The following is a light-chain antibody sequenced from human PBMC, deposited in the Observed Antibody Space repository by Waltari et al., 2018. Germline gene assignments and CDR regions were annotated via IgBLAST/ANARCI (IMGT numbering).Light chain of an antibody. Sequence: EIVLTQSPATLSLSPGESATLSCRASQSVSSYLAWYQQKPGQAPRLLIYDASNGATGIPTRFSGSGSGTDFTLTISGLEPEDFAVYYCQQRSNWPRLTFGGGTKVEIK. CDR3: QQRSNWPRLT. V-gene: IGKV3-11*01. J-gene: IGKJ4*01. CDR2: DAS. CDR1: QSVSSY.